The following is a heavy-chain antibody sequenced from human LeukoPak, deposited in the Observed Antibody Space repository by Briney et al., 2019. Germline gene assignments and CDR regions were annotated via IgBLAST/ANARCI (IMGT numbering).Heavy chain of an antibody. V-gene: IGHV3-66*01. CDR3: ARGGESSGYYYADY. J-gene: IGHJ4*02. CDR1: GFTVSSNY. D-gene: IGHD3-22*01. CDR2: IFSGGST. Sequence: SGGSLRLSCAVSGFTVSSNYMSWVRQAPGKRLEWVSVIFSGGSTYYADSVKGRFTISRDDSKNTVYLQMNSLRAEDTSVYFCARGGESSGYYYADYWGQGTLVTVSS.